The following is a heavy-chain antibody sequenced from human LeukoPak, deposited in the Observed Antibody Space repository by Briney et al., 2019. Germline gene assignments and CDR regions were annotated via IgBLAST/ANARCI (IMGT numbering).Heavy chain of an antibody. Sequence: SETLSLTCAVYGGSFSGYYWSWIRQPPGKGLEWIGEINHSGGTNYNPSLKSRVTISVDTSKNQFSLRLSSVTAADTAVYYCARKRTRYDSSGYYPYWGQGTLVTVSS. D-gene: IGHD3-22*01. CDR1: GGSFSGYY. V-gene: IGHV4-34*01. CDR2: INHSGGT. J-gene: IGHJ4*02. CDR3: ARKRTRYDSSGYYPY.